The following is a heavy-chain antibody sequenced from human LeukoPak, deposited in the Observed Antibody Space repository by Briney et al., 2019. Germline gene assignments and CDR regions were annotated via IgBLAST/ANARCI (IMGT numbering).Heavy chain of an antibody. D-gene: IGHD1-26*01. CDR1: GGTFSSYA. J-gene: IGHJ6*03. CDR2: IIPIFGTA. Sequence: SVKVSCKASGGTFSSYAISWVRQAPGQGLEWMGGIIPIFGTANYAQKFQGRVTITADKSTSTAYMELSSLRSEDTAVYYCARALGATYSSYYYYYYMDVWGKGTTVTVSS. CDR3: ARALGATYSSYYYYYYMDV. V-gene: IGHV1-69*06.